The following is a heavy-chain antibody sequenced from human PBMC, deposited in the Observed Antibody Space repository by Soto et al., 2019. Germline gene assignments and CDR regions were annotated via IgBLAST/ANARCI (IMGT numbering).Heavy chain of an antibody. V-gene: IGHV1-69*13. D-gene: IGHD2-15*01. CDR3: ARCLIGYCSGGSCPSYYYAMDV. J-gene: IGHJ6*02. CDR2: IIPIFGTA. CDR1: GGTSSSYA. Sequence: SVKVSCKASGGTSSSYAISWVRQAPGHGLEWMGGIIPIFGTANYAQKFQGRVTITAHESTSTAYMDRSSLRSEDTAVYYCARCLIGYCSGGSCPSYYYAMDVWGQGTRVSVSS.